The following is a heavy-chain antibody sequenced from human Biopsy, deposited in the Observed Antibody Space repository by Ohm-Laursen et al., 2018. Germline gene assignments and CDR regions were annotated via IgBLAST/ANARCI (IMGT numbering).Heavy chain of an antibody. CDR1: GFTFNNYG. V-gene: IGHV3-30*18. Sequence: SLRLSCTASGFTFNNYGMQWVRQATGKGLEWVAFIFYDGSNTYYADSVKGRFTISRDNSRDTLYLQMSSLRAEDTAVYYCAKDRYNYTPIGGFSMDGWGQGTTVTVSS. D-gene: IGHD5-18*01. J-gene: IGHJ6*02. CDR2: IFYDGSNT. CDR3: AKDRYNYTPIGGFSMDG.